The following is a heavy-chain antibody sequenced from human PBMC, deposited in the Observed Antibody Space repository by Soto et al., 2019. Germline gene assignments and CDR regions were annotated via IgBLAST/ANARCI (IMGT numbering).Heavy chain of an antibody. CDR2: IYYSGST. CDR3: AREAGVLYSGYDYFDY. D-gene: IGHD5-12*01. V-gene: IGHV4-59*01. Sequence: SETLSLTCSASGGSISSYYWSWIRQPPGKGLEWIGYIYYSGSTNYNPSLKSRVTISVDTSKNQFSLKLSSVTAADTAVYYCAREAGVLYSGYDYFDYWGQGTLVTVSS. J-gene: IGHJ4*02. CDR1: GGSISSYY.